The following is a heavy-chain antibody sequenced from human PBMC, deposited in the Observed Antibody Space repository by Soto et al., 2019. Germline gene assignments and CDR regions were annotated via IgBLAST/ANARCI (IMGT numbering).Heavy chain of an antibody. V-gene: IGHV5-51*01. Sequence: GESLKISCKGSGYSFTSYWIGWVRQMPGKGLEWMGIIYPGDSDTRYSPSFQGQVTISADKSISTAYLQWSSLKASDTAMYYCARQSEKHYYYYGMDVWGQGTTVTVSS. CDR3: ARQSEKHYYYYGMDV. CDR1: GYSFTSYW. J-gene: IGHJ6*02. CDR2: IYPGDSDT.